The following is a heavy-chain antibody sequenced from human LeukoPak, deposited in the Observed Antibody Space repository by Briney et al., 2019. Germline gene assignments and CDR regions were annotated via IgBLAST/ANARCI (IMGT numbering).Heavy chain of an antibody. CDR2: INTGSGNT. D-gene: IGHD1-26*01. Sequence: ASVNVSCKASGYTFTGYALHWVRQAPGQGLEWMGWINTGSGNTKYSQRFQDRVTITMDTSASTVYMEMNDLGSEDTAVYYCARGYSGCFHYWGLGALVTVSS. J-gene: IGHJ4*02. CDR3: ARGYSGCFHY. V-gene: IGHV1-3*04. CDR1: GYTFTGYA.